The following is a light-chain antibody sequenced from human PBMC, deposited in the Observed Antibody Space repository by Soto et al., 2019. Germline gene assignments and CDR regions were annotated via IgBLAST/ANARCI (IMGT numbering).Light chain of an antibody. CDR3: QQYHVYPPT. CDR1: QPVGTW. V-gene: IGKV1D-16*01. J-gene: IGKJ3*01. Sequence: DIPMTQSPSSLSASVGDRVTITCRASQPVGTWVARYQQKSQRAPKSLMYAASTLESGVPSRFSGIPSGTNFTLTINNLQPEDFATYYCQQYHVYPPTFGPGTKVDFK. CDR2: AAS.